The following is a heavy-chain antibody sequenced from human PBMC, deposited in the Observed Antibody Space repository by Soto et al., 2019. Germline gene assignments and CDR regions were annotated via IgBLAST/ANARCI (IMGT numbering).Heavy chain of an antibody. Sequence: SVGSLRLSCAASGFTFSSYSMNWVRQAPGKGLEWVSYISSSSSTIYYADSVKGRFTISRDKAKNSLYLQMNSLRAEDTAVYYCARGNREYQLPNWFDPWGQGTLVTVSS. J-gene: IGHJ5*02. V-gene: IGHV3-48*01. CDR3: ARGNREYQLPNWFDP. D-gene: IGHD2-2*01. CDR1: GFTFSSYS. CDR2: ISSSSSTI.